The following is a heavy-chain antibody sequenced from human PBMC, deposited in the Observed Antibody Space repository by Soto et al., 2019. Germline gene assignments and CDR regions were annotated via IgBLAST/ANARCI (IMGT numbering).Heavy chain of an antibody. CDR3: ARDRGSYALDY. J-gene: IGHJ4*02. D-gene: IGHD1-26*01. CDR1: GYTFTSYG. CDR2: ISANNGNT. V-gene: IGHV1-18*01. Sequence: QVQLVQSGAEVKKPGASVKVSCKAFGYTFTSYGISWVRQAPGQGLEWMGWISANNGNTNYAQKLQGRVTMTTDTSTSTVYMELRSLRSDDTAVYYCARDRGSYALDYWGQGTLVTVSS.